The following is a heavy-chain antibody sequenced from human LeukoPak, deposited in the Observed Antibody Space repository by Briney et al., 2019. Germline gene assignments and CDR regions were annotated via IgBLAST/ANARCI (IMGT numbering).Heavy chain of an antibody. CDR3: SRSAFLVTAPGLYYFDY. J-gene: IGHJ4*02. Sequence: SETLSHTCTVSGGSISIYYWSCIRQPAGKGLEWIGHIYNSGSTNYNPSLKGRVTMSVATSKNQFSLHLSSVTAAAADAYYCSRSAFLVTAPGLYYFDYWGQGTLVAVSS. V-gene: IGHV4-4*07. CDR1: GGSISIYY. D-gene: IGHD6-13*01. CDR2: IYNSGST.